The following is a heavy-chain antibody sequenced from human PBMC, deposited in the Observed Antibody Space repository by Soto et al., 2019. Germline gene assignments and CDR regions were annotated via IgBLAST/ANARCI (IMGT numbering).Heavy chain of an antibody. J-gene: IGHJ3*02. CDR2: IYYSGST. CDR3: ERPTLGAFDI. V-gene: IGHV4-39*01. D-gene: IGHD3-16*01. Sequence: SETLSLTCTVSGGSISSSNYYWGWIRQPPGKGLEWIGSIYYSGSTSYNSSLKSRVTISVDTSKNQFSLRLRSVTAADTAVYYCERPTLGAFDIWGQGTMVTVSS. CDR1: GGSISSSNYY.